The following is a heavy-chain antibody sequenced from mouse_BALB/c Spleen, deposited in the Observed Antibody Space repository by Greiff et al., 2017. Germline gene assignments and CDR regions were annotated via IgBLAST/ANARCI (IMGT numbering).Heavy chain of an antibody. Sequence: EVKVEESGGGLVKPGGSLKLSCAASGFTFSSYAMSWVRQTPEKRLEWVASISSGGSTYYPDSVKGRFTISRDNARNILYLQMSSLRSEDTAMYYCARRRSHYGNYGDAMDYWGQGTSVTVSS. V-gene: IGHV5-6-5*01. J-gene: IGHJ4*01. CDR1: GFTFSSYA. CDR2: ISSGGST. CDR3: ARRRSHYGNYGDAMDY. D-gene: IGHD2-1*01.